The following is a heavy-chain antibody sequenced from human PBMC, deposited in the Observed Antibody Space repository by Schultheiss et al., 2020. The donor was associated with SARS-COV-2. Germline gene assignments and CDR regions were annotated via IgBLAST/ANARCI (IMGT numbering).Heavy chain of an antibody. D-gene: IGHD6-13*01. CDR2: IFHSGGT. CDR3: AKASKRYSSSWYGSGGEFDP. J-gene: IGHJ5*02. CDR1: GDSISSGGYY. Sequence: SETLSLTCTVSGDSISSGGYYWSWIRQHPGKGLEWIGYIFHSGGTYYNPSLKSRVDISVDTSKNQLSLKLTSVTAADTAVYYCAKASKRYSSSWYGSGGEFDPWGQGTLVTVSS. V-gene: IGHV4-31*03.